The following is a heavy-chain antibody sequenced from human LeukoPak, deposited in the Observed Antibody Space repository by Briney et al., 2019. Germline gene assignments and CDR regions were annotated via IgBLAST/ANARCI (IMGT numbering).Heavy chain of an antibody. V-gene: IGHV1-69*13. CDR2: IIPIFGTA. D-gene: IGHD5-24*01. CDR3: AREEEMATITSDY. J-gene: IGHJ4*02. Sequence: ASVKVSCKASGGTFSSYAISWVRQAPGQGLDWMGGIIPIFGTANYAQKFQGRVTITADESTSTAYMELSSLRSEDTAVYYCAREEEMATITSDYWGQGTLVTVSS. CDR1: GGTFSSYA.